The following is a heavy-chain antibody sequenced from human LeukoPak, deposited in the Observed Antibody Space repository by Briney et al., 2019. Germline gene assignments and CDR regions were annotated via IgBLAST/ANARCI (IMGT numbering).Heavy chain of an antibody. CDR3: ARSRGYGGNSRRSNWFDP. J-gene: IGHJ5*02. CDR1: GGSFSGYY. Sequence: SETLSLTCAVYGGSFSGYYWSWIRQPPGKGLEWIGEINHSGSTNYNPSLKSRVTISVDTSKNQFSLKLSSVTAADTAVYYCARSRGYGGNSRRSNWFDPWGQGTLVTVSS. CDR2: INHSGST. D-gene: IGHD4-23*01. V-gene: IGHV4-34*01.